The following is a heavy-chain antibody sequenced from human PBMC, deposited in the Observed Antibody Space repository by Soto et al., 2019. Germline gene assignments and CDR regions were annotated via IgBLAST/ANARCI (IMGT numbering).Heavy chain of an antibody. Sequence: QVQLQESGPGLVKPSQTLSLTCTVSGGSISSGDSYWSWIRQHTWKGMEWIVYIFYSGSTYYNPSLKSRVTISLNTSNNQFSLKLSAVTAADTAVYYCARYCSVGSCYPFDYWGQGTLVTVSS. J-gene: IGHJ4*02. V-gene: IGHV4-30-4*01. CDR1: GGSISSGDSY. CDR2: IFYSGST. CDR3: ARYCSVGSCYPFDY. D-gene: IGHD2-15*01.